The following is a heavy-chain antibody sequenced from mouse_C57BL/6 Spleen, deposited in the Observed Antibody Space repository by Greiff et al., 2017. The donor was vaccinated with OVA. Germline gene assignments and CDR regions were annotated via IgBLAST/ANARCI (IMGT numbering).Heavy chain of an antibody. J-gene: IGHJ2*01. V-gene: IGHV5-6*01. CDR2: ISSGSSTI. D-gene: IGHD2-4*01. CDR1: GFTFSSYG. CDR3: ARRDYDVGDYFAY. Sequence: EVKVVESGGDLVKPGGSLKLSCAASGFTFSSYGMSWVRQTPDKRLEWVATISSGSSTIYYADTVKGRFTISRDNAKNTLFLQMTSLRSEDTAMYYCARRDYDVGDYFAYWGQGTTLTVSS.